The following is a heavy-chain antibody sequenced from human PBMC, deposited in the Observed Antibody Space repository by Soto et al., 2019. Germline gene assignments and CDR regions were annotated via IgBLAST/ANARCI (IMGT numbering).Heavy chain of an antibody. CDR3: ARDVSPLGVRHYFDF. CDR2: INPNSGGT. J-gene: IGHJ4*02. CDR1: GYSFTGYY. Sequence: QVQLVQSGAEVKKPGASVKVSCKASGYSFTGYYIHWVRQAPGQGLEWMGWINPNSGGTTYAQKFQGRVTMTRDTSITTAYVELTRLRSDDTGVYFCARDVSPLGVRHYFDFWGQGTLVTGSS. D-gene: IGHD3-10*02. V-gene: IGHV1-2*02.